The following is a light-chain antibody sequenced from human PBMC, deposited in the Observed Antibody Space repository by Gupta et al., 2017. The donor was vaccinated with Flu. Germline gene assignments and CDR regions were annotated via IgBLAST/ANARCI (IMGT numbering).Light chain of an antibody. CDR3: QQYYSTPYT. CDR2: WAS. Sequence: DIVMTQSPDSLAVSLGERATINCKSSQSVLYSSNNKNYLAWYQQKPGQPPKLLIYWASTRESGVPDRFSGSGSGTDFTLTISSRQAENVAVYYCQQYYSTPYTFGQRTKLEIK. V-gene: IGKV4-1*01. J-gene: IGKJ2*01. CDR1: QSVLYSSNNKNY.